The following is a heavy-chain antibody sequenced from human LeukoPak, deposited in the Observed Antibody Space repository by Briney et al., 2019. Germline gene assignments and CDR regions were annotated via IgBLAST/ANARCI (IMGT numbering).Heavy chain of an antibody. J-gene: IGHJ4*02. D-gene: IGHD4-17*01. CDR1: GYTFTSYY. CDR3: ASSGTVTTLFDY. Sequence: GASVTVSCTASGYTFTSYYMHWVRQAPGQGLEWMGIINPSGGSTSYAQKFQGRVTMTRDTSTSTVYMELSSLRSEDTAVYYCASSGTVTTLFDYWGQGTLVTVSS. V-gene: IGHV1-46*01. CDR2: INPSGGST.